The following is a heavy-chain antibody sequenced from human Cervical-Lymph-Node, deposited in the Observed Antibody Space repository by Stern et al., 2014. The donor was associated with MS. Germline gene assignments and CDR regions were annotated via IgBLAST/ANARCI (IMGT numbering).Heavy chain of an antibody. CDR2: ISYDGRNK. Sequence: VQLLESGGGVVQPGRSLRLSCAASGFTFNNYNMHWVRQAPGKGLEWVAVISYDGRNKYYADSVKGRFTISRDNSANTLSLQRNSLRAEDTALYYCARVRMRGYWYGMDVWGQGTTVSVSS. V-gene: IGHV3-30*04. CDR1: GFTFNNYN. J-gene: IGHJ6*02. CDR3: ARVRMRGYWYGMDV.